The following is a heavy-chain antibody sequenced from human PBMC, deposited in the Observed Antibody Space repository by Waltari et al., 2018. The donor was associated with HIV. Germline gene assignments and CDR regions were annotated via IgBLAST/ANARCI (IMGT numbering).Heavy chain of an antibody. D-gene: IGHD3-3*01. V-gene: IGHV3-7*01. CDR1: GVTSTCPG. CDR2: IKDDGNEK. Sequence: MQLVESGGGFVKRGGALEHCCTDSGVTSTCPGISRVAKAPGEALEWVANIKDDGNEKYYVNSVRGRFTISRDNANNSLYLEMNRLRDEDTAVYYCVRENDFGTIFFNYYYAMDVWGQGTSVTVSS. CDR3: VRENDFGTIFFNYYYAMDV. J-gene: IGHJ6*02.